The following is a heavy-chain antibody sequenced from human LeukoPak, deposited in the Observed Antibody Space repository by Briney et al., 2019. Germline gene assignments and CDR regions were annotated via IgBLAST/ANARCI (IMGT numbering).Heavy chain of an antibody. V-gene: IGHV3-66*01. CDR2: IYSGGST. Sequence: PGGYLRLSCAASGFTVSSNYMSWVRQAPGKGLEWVSVIYSGGSTYYADSVKGRFTISRDNSKNTLYLQMNSLRAEDTAVYYCARSDGYNFESFDYWGQGTLVTVSS. J-gene: IGHJ4*02. CDR1: GFTVSSNY. CDR3: ARSDGYNFESFDY. D-gene: IGHD5-24*01.